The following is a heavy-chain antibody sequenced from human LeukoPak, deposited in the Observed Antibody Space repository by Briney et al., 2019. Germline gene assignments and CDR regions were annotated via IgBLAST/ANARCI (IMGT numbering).Heavy chain of an antibody. CDR3: ARTDYSNYYYYYYMDV. D-gene: IGHD4-11*01. Sequence: SETLSLTCTVSGGSISSYYWSWIRQPAGKGLEWIGRIYTSGSTNYNPSLKSRVTMSVDTSKNQFSLKLSSVTAADTAVYYCARTDYSNYYYYYYMDVWGKGTTVTVSS. V-gene: IGHV4-4*07. J-gene: IGHJ6*03. CDR1: GGSISSYY. CDR2: IYTSGST.